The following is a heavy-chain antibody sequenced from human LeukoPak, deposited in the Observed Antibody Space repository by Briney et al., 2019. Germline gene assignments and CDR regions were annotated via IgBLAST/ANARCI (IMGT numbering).Heavy chain of an antibody. CDR2: INHSGST. CDR1: GGSFSGYY. J-gene: IGHJ5*02. CDR3: ARHLRYSAYNYYLDP. D-gene: IGHD5-12*01. Sequence: PSETLSLTCAVYGGSFSGYYWSWIRQPPGKGLEWIGEINHSGSTNYNPSLKSRVTISVDTSKNQFSLKLNSVTAADTAVYYCARHLRYSAYNYYLDPWGQGALVTVSS. V-gene: IGHV4-34*01.